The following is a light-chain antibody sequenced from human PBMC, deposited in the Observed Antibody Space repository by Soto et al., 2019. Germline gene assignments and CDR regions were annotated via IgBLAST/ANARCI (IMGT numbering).Light chain of an antibody. CDR2: GAS. Sequence: EIVMTQSPATLSVSPGERATLSCRASQSVSSNLAWYQQKHGQAPRLLIYGASTRATGIPARFSGNGSGTEFTLTISSLQSEDLAVYYCQQYNNWPLTFGQGTKV. CDR1: QSVSSN. V-gene: IGKV3-15*01. J-gene: IGKJ1*01. CDR3: QQYNNWPLT.